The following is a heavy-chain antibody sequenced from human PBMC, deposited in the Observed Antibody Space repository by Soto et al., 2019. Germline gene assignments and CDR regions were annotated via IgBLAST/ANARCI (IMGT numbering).Heavy chain of an antibody. CDR1: GGTFSSYA. V-gene: IGHV1-69*12. CDR3: AGDGGGDCYYYYGMDV. D-gene: IGHD2-21*02. CDR2: IIPIFGTA. Sequence: QVQLVQSGAEVKKPGSSVKVSCKASGGTFSSYAISWVRQAPGQGLEWMGGIIPIFGTANYAQKFQGRVTITADESTSIADMELSSLISEDTAVYYCAGDGGGDCYYYYGMDVWGQGTTVTVSS. J-gene: IGHJ6*02.